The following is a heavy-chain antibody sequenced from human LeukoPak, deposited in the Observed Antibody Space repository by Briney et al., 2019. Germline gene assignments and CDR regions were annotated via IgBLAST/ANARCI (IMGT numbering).Heavy chain of an antibody. CDR3: ARGPYSSGSSADY. V-gene: IGHV3-11*06. Sequence: IPGGSLRLSGAASGFTFSDYYMSWIRQAPGKGLEWVSYISSSDTYTNYADSVKGRFTISRDNAKNSLYLQMNSLRAEDTAVYYCARGPYSSGSSADYWGQGTLVTVSS. CDR2: ISSSDTYT. J-gene: IGHJ4*02. CDR1: GFTFSDYY. D-gene: IGHD6-19*01.